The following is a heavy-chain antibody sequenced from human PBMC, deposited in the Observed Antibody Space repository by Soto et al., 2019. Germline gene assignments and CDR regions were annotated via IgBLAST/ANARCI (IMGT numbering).Heavy chain of an antibody. CDR3: AKATTNGGWFNPFDS. CDR1: GFSFVNYA. CDR2: LSGSGTST. D-gene: IGHD6-19*01. V-gene: IGHV3-23*01. J-gene: IGHJ4*02. Sequence: GGSLRLSCAASGFSFVNYAMNWVRQAPGKGLEWVSGLSGSGTSTYYADSVKGRFTISRDNSRDTLFLQMNSLTADDTAVYYCAKATTNGGWFNPFDSWGQGALVTVYS.